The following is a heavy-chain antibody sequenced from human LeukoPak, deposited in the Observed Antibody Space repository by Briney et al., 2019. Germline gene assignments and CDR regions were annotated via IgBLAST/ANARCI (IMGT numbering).Heavy chain of an antibody. CDR2: ISTSSSTI. CDR1: GFTFSSFS. Sequence: GGSLRLSCAASGFTFSSFSMNWVCQAPGKGLEWVSYISTSSSTIYYADSVKGRFTISRDNAKNSLYLQMNSLRAEDTAVYYCARVHAAYPFDYWGQGTLVTVSS. V-gene: IGHV3-48*01. J-gene: IGHJ4*02. D-gene: IGHD2-15*01. CDR3: ARVHAAYPFDY.